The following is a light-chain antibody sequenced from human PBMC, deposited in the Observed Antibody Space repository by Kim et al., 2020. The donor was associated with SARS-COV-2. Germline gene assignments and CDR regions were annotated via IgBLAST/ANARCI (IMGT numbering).Light chain of an antibody. J-gene: IGLJ3*02. V-gene: IGLV4-69*01. CDR1: SGHSTHA. Sequence: SVKLTRTRSSGHSTHAIAWHQQQPAKGPRYLMNLNSDGSHSKGDGIPDRFSGSSSGAERYLTISSLQSEDEADYYCQTWGTGIWVFGGGTQLTVL. CDR3: QTWGTGIWV. CDR2: LNSDGSH.